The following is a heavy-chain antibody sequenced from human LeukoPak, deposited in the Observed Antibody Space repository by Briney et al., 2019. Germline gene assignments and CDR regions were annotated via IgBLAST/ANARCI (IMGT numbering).Heavy chain of an antibody. CDR1: GGSFSGYY. J-gene: IGHJ6*02. CDR3: ARNIKLGIYYYYYYGMDV. CDR2: INHSGST. D-gene: IGHD3-10*01. V-gene: IGHV4-34*01. Sequence: KSSETLSLTCAVYGGSFSGYYWSWIRQPPGKGLEWIGEINHSGSTNYNPSLKSRVTISVDTSKNQFSLKLSSVTAADTAVYYCARNIKLGIYYYYYYGMDVWGQGTTVTVSS.